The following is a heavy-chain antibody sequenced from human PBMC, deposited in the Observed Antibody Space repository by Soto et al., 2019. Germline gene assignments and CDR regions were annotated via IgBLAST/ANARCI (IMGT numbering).Heavy chain of an antibody. CDR2: ISAYNGNT. V-gene: IGHV1-18*01. Sequence: QVQLVQSGAEVKKPGASVKVSCKASGYTFTSYGISWVRQAPGQGLEWMGWISAYNGNTNYAQKFQGRVTMTTDTSTRTAYMELRSLRSDDTAMYFCARELIFGSGSPDNVWGQGTTVTVSS. CDR3: ARELIFGSGSPDNV. J-gene: IGHJ6*02. D-gene: IGHD3-10*01. CDR1: GYTFTSYG.